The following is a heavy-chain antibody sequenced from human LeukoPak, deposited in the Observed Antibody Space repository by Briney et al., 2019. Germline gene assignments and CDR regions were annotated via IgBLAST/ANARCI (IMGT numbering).Heavy chain of an antibody. V-gene: IGHV4-59*08. CDR3: ARLLDSSGWCVVVY. D-gene: IGHD6-19*01. CDR2: IYYSGST. J-gene: IGHJ4*02. CDR1: SGSISNYY. Sequence: PSETLSLTCTVSSGSISNYYWSWIRQPPGKGLEWIGYIYYSGSTSYNPSLKSRVTISVDTSKNQFSLKLTSVTAADTAVYYCARLLDSSGWCVVVYWGQGTLVTVSS.